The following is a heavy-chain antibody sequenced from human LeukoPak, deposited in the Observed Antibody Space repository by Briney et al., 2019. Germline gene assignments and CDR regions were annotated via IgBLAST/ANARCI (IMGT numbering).Heavy chain of an antibody. V-gene: IGHV4-59*12. CDR1: GGSISSYY. Sequence: TSETLSLTCTVSGGSISSYYWSWIRQPPGKGLEWIGYIYYSGSTNYNPSLKSRVTISVGTSKNQFSLKLSSVTAADTAVYYCARIREYSSSWYNYWGQGTLVTVSS. CDR3: ARIREYSSSWYNY. CDR2: IYYSGST. J-gene: IGHJ4*02. D-gene: IGHD6-13*01.